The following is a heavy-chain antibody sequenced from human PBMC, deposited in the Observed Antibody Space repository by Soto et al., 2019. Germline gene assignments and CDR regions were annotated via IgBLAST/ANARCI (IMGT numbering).Heavy chain of an antibody. Sequence: ASVKVSCKASGGTFSSYAISWVRQAPGQGLEWMGGIIPIFGTANYAQKFQGRVTITADESTSTAYMELSSLRSEDTAVYYCARGLAGPYYYYYGMDVWGQGTTVTVSS. J-gene: IGHJ6*02. V-gene: IGHV1-69*13. CDR3: ARGLAGPYYYYYGMDV. D-gene: IGHD2-15*01. CDR2: IIPIFGTA. CDR1: GGTFSSYA.